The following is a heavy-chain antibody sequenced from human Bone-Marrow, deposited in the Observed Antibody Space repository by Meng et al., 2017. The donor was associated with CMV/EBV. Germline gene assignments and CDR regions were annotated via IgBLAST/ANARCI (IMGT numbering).Heavy chain of an antibody. Sequence: TFSSFSANWVRQAPGKGLEWVSSISSFSAYKSYADSVKGRFVISRDNSRNSLYLQLNSLTVEDTGVYFCARAYDFWSGYTSPNWFGPWGQGTLVTVSS. CDR1: TFSSFS. CDR2: ISSFSAYK. V-gene: IGHV3-21*01. D-gene: IGHD3-3*01. CDR3: ARAYDFWSGYTSPNWFGP. J-gene: IGHJ5*02.